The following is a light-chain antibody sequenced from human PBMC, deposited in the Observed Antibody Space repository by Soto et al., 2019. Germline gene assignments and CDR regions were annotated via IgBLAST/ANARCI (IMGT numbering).Light chain of an antibody. CDR2: DGS. J-gene: IGKJ2*01. V-gene: IGKV3-11*01. CDR1: QSVGTY. Sequence: EIVLPPSPATLSLSPGEIDTLYCMARQSVGTYVAWYQQKPGQAPRLLIYDGSNRATGIPARFSGSVSGTVFTLTISNVEPEDFSVYYVQQRDKLPPYTFGQGTKLDFK. CDR3: QQRDKLPPYT.